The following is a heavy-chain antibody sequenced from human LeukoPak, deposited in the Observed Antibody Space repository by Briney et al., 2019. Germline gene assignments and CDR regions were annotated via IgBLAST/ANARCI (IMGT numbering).Heavy chain of an antibody. J-gene: IGHJ4*02. CDR1: GFTFSSYW. D-gene: IGHD1-26*01. CDR2: ISSDGSST. V-gene: IGHV3-74*01. Sequence: GGSLRLSCAASGFTFSSYWMHWVRQAPGKGLVWVSRISSDGSSTSYADSVKGRFTISRDNAKNTLHLQMNSLRAEDTAVYYCARGGPYSASNYWGQGTLVTVSS. CDR3: ARGGPYSASNY.